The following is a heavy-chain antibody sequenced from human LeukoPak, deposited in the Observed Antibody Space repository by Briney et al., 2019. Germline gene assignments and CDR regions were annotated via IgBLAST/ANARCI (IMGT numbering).Heavy chain of an antibody. J-gene: IGHJ4*02. CDR3: ARSDGSGRPFDY. CDR1: GDTFSTYA. CDR2: IIPLFGTT. V-gene: IGHV1-69*13. D-gene: IGHD3-10*01. Sequence: SVKVSCKASGDTFSTYAFSWVRQAPGQGLEWMGGIIPLFGTTKYAQTFQRRVTITADESTSTAYMELSSLTSEDTAVYYCARSDGSGRPFDYWGQGTLLTVFS.